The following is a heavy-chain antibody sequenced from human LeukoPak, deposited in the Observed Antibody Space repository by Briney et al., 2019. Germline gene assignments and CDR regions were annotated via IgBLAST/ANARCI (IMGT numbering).Heavy chain of an antibody. D-gene: IGHD4-17*01. CDR3: ARDRLHYGEYEKTFDY. CDR2: ISWNSGSI. Sequence: GGSLRLSCAASGFTFSSYAMSWVRQAPGKGLEWVSGISWNSGSIGYADSVKGRFTISRDNAKSSLYLQMNSLRAEDTAVYYCARDRLHYGEYEKTFDYWGQGTLVTVSS. V-gene: IGHV3-9*01. CDR1: GFTFSSYA. J-gene: IGHJ4*02.